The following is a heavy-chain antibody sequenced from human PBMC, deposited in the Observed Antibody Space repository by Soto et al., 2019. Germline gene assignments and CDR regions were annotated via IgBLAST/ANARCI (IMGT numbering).Heavy chain of an antibody. CDR2: IKPGGSEK. CDR3: ASSHGVVGWFDP. V-gene: IGHV3-7*01. J-gene: IGHJ5*02. CDR1: GFPFRTFY. D-gene: IGHD4-17*01. Sequence: GGSLRLSCAASGFPFRTFYMSWVRQAPGKGLEWVANIKPGGSEKYYVDSVKGRFTISRDDTKNSLYLQMNSLRSEDTAVYYCASSHGVVGWFDPWGQGTLVTVSS.